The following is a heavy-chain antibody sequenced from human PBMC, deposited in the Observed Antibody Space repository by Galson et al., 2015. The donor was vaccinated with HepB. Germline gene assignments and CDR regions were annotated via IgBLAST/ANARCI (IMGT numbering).Heavy chain of an antibody. D-gene: IGHD2-2*01. V-gene: IGHV4-4*02. CDR2: IYHSGST. CDR3: ARELGCSSTSCYPYYYGMDV. J-gene: IGHJ6*02. CDR1: GGSISSSNW. Sequence: ETLSLTCAVSGGSISSSNWWSWVRQPPGKGLEWIGEIYHSGSTNYNPSLKSRVTISVDTSKNQFSLELSSLRSEDTAVYYCARELGCSSTSCYPYYYGMDVWGQGTTVTVSS.